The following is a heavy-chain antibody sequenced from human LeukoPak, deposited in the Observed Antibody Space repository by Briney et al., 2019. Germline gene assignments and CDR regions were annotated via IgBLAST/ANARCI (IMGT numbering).Heavy chain of an antibody. CDR3: ARDLYAGTYYSDY. J-gene: IGHJ4*02. Sequence: PGGSLRLSCAASGFTLSGYAMYWVRQAPAKGLEWVAFISYDGGTEHYADSVKGRFTISRDNSKNMVYLQMNSLRPEDTAVYSCARDLYAGTYYSDYWGQGTLVTVSS. CDR1: GFTLSGYA. D-gene: IGHD3-16*01. V-gene: IGHV3-30*04. CDR2: ISYDGGTE.